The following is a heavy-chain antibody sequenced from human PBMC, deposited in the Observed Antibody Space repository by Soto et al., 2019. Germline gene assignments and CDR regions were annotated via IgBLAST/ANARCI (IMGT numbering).Heavy chain of an antibody. Sequence: QVQLVQSGAEVKKPGASVKVSCKASGYTFTSYGISWVRQAPGQGLEWMGWISAYNGNTNYAQKLQGRVTMTTDTSTSTAYMELRSLRSDDTAVYYCARDPGTIVGVVITPYYYGMDVWGQGTTVTVSS. V-gene: IGHV1-18*01. J-gene: IGHJ6*02. D-gene: IGHD3-3*01. CDR2: ISAYNGNT. CDR3: ARDPGTIVGVVITPYYYGMDV. CDR1: GYTFTSYG.